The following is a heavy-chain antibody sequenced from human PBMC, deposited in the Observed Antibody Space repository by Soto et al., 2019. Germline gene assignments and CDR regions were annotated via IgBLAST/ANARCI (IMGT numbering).Heavy chain of an antibody. CDR3: TTDSRTTLPEIRFDY. V-gene: IGHV3-15*07. Sequence: GGSLRPSCAASGFPFNNAWINWVRQVPGKGLEWVGRVKSKADGGSGDYAAPVKGRFVVSRDDSKDIVYLQMNSLKIEDTGVYYCTTDSRTTLPEIRFDYWGHGTQVTVSS. CDR1: GFPFNNAW. CDR2: VKSKADGGSG. D-gene: IGHD1-26*01. J-gene: IGHJ4*01.